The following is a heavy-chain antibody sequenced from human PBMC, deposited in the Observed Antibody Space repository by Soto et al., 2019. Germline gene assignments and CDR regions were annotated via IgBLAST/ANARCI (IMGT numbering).Heavy chain of an antibody. CDR1: GFMFSGYA. CDR3: VKDLAASGWFDP. Sequence: EVQLLESGGGLAQPGESLTLSCAASGFMFSGYAMSWVRQAPGKGLEWVSAVSNSGTSTSYADSVKGRFTISRDDSKNTLYVQISSLGAEDTALYYCVKDLAASGWFDPWGQGTLVIVSS. CDR2: VSNSGTST. V-gene: IGHV3-23*01. D-gene: IGHD2-15*01. J-gene: IGHJ5*02.